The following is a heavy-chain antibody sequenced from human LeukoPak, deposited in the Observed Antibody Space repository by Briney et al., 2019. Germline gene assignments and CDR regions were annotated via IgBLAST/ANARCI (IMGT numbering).Heavy chain of an antibody. CDR1: GGSISSGSYY. Sequence: SETLSLTCTVSGGSISSGSYYWSWIRQPAGKGLEWIGRIYTSGSTNYNPSLKSRVTISVDTSKNQFSLKLSSVTAADTAVYYCARELAAGTYYMDVWGKGTTVIVSS. V-gene: IGHV4-61*02. J-gene: IGHJ6*03. CDR3: ARELAAGTYYMDV. CDR2: IYTSGST. D-gene: IGHD6-13*01.